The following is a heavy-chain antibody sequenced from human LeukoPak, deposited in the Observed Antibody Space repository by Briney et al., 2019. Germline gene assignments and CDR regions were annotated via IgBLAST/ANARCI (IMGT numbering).Heavy chain of an antibody. Sequence: SETLSLTCTDSGYSISSGYYWGWIRQPPGKGLEWIANIHHSGSSKYNPSLKSRVTISVDTSKTQFSLKVNSVTAADTAVYYCARAFTDHFDNWGQGTLVIVSS. CDR1: GYSISSGYY. J-gene: IGHJ4*02. CDR3: ARAFTDHFDN. D-gene: IGHD3-16*01. V-gene: IGHV4-38-2*02. CDR2: IHHSGSS.